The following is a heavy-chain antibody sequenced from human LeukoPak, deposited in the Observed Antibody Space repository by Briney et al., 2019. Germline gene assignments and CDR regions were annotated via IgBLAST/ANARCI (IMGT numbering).Heavy chain of an antibody. J-gene: IGHJ4*02. CDR1: GYTFTGYY. CDR2: INPNSGGT. CDR3: ARGAFDLGGHTQVDS. Sequence: ASVKVSCKASGYTFTGYYMHWVRQAPGQGLEWMGCINPNSGGTNYAQKFQGRVTMTRDTSISTAYMELSRLTSDDTAVYYCARGAFDLGGHTQVDSWGQGTLVTVSS. V-gene: IGHV1-2*02. D-gene: IGHD3-3*01.